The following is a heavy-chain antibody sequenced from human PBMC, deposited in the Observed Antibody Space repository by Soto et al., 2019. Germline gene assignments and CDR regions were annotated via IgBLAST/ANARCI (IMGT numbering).Heavy chain of an antibody. CDR1: FTFSMYS. D-gene: IGHD1-26*01. V-gene: IGHV3-21*01. J-gene: IGHJ5*02. CDR3: TRDQGGSYDSWFDP. CDR2: ISSGGDYI. Sequence: EVQVVESGGGLVQPGGSLRLSCSFTFSMYSMNWVRQAPGKGLEWVASISSGGDYIQYADSVKGRFTISRDNAKNSVSLQMNSLRVDDTAIYFCTRDQGGSYDSWFDPWGQGTLVTVS.